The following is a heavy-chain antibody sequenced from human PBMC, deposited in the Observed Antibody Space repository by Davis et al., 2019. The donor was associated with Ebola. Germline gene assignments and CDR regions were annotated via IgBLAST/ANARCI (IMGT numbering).Heavy chain of an antibody. J-gene: IGHJ4*02. CDR2: INHSGST. CDR3: ARGGIVVVPAAKGIDY. V-gene: IGHV4-34*01. CDR1: GGSFSGYY. D-gene: IGHD2-2*01. Sequence: MPSETLSLTCAVYGGSFSGYYWSWIRQPPGKGLEWIGEINHSGSTNYNPSLKSRVTISVDTSKNQFSLKLSSVTAADTAVYYCARGGIVVVPAAKGIDYWGQGTLVTVSS.